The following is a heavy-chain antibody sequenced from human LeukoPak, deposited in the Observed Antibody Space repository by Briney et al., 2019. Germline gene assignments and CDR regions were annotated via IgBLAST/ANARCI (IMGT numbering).Heavy chain of an antibody. J-gene: IGHJ4*02. CDR2: IKQDGSEK. Sequence: GGSLRLSCAASGFTFSNYSMSWVRQAPGKGLEWVANIKQDGSEKYYVDSVKGRFTISRDNAKNSLYLQMTSLRAEDTAVYYCAKNKWNYDYWGQGTLLTVSS. CDR1: GFTFSNYS. D-gene: IGHD1-7*01. CDR3: AKNKWNYDY. V-gene: IGHV3-7*01.